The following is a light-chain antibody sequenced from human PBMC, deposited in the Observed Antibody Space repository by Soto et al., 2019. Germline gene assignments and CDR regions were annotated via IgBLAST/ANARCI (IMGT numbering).Light chain of an antibody. CDR3: QQYGSSPLSWT. CDR1: RSVSASY. Sequence: ETVLTQSPGTLSLSPGERATLFCRASRSVSASYLAWYQQKPGQAPRLLIYGASSRATGIPDRFSGSGSGTDFTFTISRLEPEDFAVYYCQQYGSSPLSWTFGQGTKVEIK. J-gene: IGKJ1*01. V-gene: IGKV3-20*01. CDR2: GAS.